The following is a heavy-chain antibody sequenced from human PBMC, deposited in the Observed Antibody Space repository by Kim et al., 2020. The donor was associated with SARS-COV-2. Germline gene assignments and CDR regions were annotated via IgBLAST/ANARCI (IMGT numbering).Heavy chain of an antibody. CDR1: GFSLSHYA. J-gene: IGHJ5*02. V-gene: IGHV3-23*01. CDR3: ASIPNDGSYPNSFDP. CDR2: ISGNGGTK. D-gene: IGHD1-1*01. Sequence: GGSLRLSCAASGFSLSHYAMNWVRQAPGKGLEWVSGISGNGGTKYYADSVKGRFTISRDNSKNTLYLQMSSLRAEDTAVYYCASIPNDGSYPNSFDPWGQGTLVTVSS.